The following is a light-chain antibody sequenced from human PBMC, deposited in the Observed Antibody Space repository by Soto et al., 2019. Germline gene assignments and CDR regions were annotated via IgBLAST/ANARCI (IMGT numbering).Light chain of an antibody. CDR1: QSLLHSNGYNY. CDR3: MQALQTPPYT. Sequence: DIVLTQSPLSLPITPVDPASISCRSSQSLLHSNGYNYLSWYLQKPGQSPQLLIYLGSNRASGVPDRFSGIESGTDFTLKISRVEAEDVGTYYCMQALQTPPYTFGQGSKLVMK. J-gene: IGKJ2*01. CDR2: LGS. V-gene: IGKV2-28*01.